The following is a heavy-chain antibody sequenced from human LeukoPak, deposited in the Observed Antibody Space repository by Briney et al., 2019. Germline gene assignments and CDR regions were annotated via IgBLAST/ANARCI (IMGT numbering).Heavy chain of an antibody. V-gene: IGHV3-23*01. CDR3: AKSDRAYVWAYYFDY. D-gene: IGHD3-16*01. J-gene: IGHJ4*02. CDR1: GFTFSSYA. CDR2: ISGSGGST. Sequence: GGSLRLSCAASGFTFSSYAMSWVRQAPGKGLGWVSAISGSGGSTYYADSVKGRFTISRDNSKNTLYLQMNSLRAEATAVYYCAKSDRAYVWAYYFDYWGQGTLVTVSS.